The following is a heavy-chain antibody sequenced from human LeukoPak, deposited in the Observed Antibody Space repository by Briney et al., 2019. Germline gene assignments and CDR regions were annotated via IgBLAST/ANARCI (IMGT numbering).Heavy chain of an antibody. J-gene: IGHJ6*02. CDR2: ISGDGGGT. D-gene: IGHD5-24*01. V-gene: IGHV3-43*02. CDR1: GFTSGDYA. Sequence: TGGSLRLSCAASGFTSGDYAMHWVRQAPGKGLEWVSLISGDGGGTYYADSVKGRFTISRDNTKNSLYLQVNSLRTEDTALYYCARWQCCSYYGMDVWGQGTTVTVSS. CDR3: ARWQCCSYYGMDV.